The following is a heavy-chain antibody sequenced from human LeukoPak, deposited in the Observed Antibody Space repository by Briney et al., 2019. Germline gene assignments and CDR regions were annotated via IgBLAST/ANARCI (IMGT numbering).Heavy chain of an antibody. V-gene: IGHV3-48*01. CDR2: ISSSSSTI. CDR1: GFTFSSYS. J-gene: IGHJ4*02. CDR3: GKFLPRVLFDY. Sequence: GGSLRLSCAASGFTFSSYSMNWVRQAPGKGLEWVSYISSSSSTIYYADSVKGRFTISRDNAKNSLYLQMNSLRAEDTAVYYCGKFLPRVLFDYGGKGTLVTVSS.